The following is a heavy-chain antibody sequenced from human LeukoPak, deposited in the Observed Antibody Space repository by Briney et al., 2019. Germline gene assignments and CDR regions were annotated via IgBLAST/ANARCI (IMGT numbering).Heavy chain of an antibody. CDR3: ARGGTVGVVRPFDI. CDR1: AYPFTDYF. Sequence: GASVTVSFKASAYPFTDYFIHWVRPAPGQGLEWMGWLSPVSGGTNYARQFQGRVTMTRDTSTTTAYMELSSLRSDDTAVYFCARGGTVGVVRPFDIWGQGTMVTVSS. V-gene: IGHV1-2*02. CDR2: LSPVSGGT. J-gene: IGHJ3*02. D-gene: IGHD1-26*01.